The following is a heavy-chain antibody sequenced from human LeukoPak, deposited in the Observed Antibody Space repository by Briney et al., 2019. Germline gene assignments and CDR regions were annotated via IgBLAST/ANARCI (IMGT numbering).Heavy chain of an antibody. CDR2: INQGGSEK. J-gene: IGHJ4*02. D-gene: IGHD6-19*01. V-gene: IGHV3-7*01. CDR3: ARDGAVAGTDY. CDR1: GFTFSSYW. Sequence: GGSLRLSCAASGFTFSSYWMSWVRQAPGKGLEWVANINQGGSEKYYVDSVTGRFTISRHNAKNSLYLQTNSLRAEDTAVYYCARDGAVAGTDYWGQGTLVTVSS.